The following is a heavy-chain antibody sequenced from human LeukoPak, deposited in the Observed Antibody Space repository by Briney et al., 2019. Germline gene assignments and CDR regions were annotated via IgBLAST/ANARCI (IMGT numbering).Heavy chain of an antibody. D-gene: IGHD2-8*01. CDR1: GFTFSSYG. Sequence: PGGSLRLSCAASGFTFSSYGMSWVRQAPGKGLEWVSAISGSGGSTYYADSVKGRFTISRDNSKNTLYLQMNSLRAEDTAVYYCARESWYCTNGVCYTGGFDYWGQGTLVTVSS. CDR2: ISGSGGST. CDR3: ARESWYCTNGVCYTGGFDY. J-gene: IGHJ4*02. V-gene: IGHV3-23*01.